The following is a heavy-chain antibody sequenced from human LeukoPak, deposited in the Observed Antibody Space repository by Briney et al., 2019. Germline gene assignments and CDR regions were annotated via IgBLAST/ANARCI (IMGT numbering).Heavy chain of an antibody. CDR2: IYHSGST. CDR1: GGSISSGGYY. D-gene: IGHD5-12*01. V-gene: IGHV4-30-2*01. CDR3: ARHKTGHSGYDYYFDY. Sequence: SETLSLTCTVSGGSISSGGYYWSWIRQPPGKGLEWIGYIYHSGSTYYNPSLKSRVTISVDRSKNQFSLKLSSVTAADPAVYYCARHKTGHSGYDYYFDYWGQGTLVTVSS. J-gene: IGHJ4*02.